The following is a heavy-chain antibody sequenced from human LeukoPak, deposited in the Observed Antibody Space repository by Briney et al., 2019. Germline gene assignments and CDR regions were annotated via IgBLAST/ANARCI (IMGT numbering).Heavy chain of an antibody. CDR3: ARDFRPEVGATTAFDY. V-gene: IGHV3-30*04. Sequence: GGSLRLSCAASGFTFSSYAMHWVRQAPGKGLEWVAVISYDGSNKYYADSVKGRFTISRDNSRNTLYLQMNSLRAEDTAVYYCARDFRPEVGATTAFDYWGQGTLATVSS. D-gene: IGHD1-26*01. J-gene: IGHJ4*02. CDR2: ISYDGSNK. CDR1: GFTFSSYA.